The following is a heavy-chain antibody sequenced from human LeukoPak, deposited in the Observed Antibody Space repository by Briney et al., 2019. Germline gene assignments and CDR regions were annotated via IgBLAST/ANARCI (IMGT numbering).Heavy chain of an antibody. Sequence: GGSLRLSCTTSGFTYSDYYMSWIRQAPGKGLEWVSYISSSSVYTDYADSVKGRFTISRDNGKNSLFLQMNSLRAEDTAVYYCAREGGYSYGLIDYWGQGTLVTVSS. J-gene: IGHJ4*02. CDR3: AREGGYSYGLIDY. CDR2: ISSSSVYT. V-gene: IGHV3-11*06. D-gene: IGHD5-18*01. CDR1: GFTYSDYY.